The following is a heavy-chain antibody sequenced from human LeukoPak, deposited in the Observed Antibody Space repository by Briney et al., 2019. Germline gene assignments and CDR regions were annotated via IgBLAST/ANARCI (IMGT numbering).Heavy chain of an antibody. Sequence: PSETLSLTCTVYGYSISSCYCWGWIRQPPGKGLEWVGSIYHSGSNYYNPSLKSPVTISVDTSKNQFSLKLGSVTAADTDVYYCSRENLEWLYLDYWGQGTLVTVSS. D-gene: IGHD3-3*01. CDR3: SRENLEWLYLDY. J-gene: IGHJ4*02. CDR1: GYSISSCYC. CDR2: IYHSGSN. V-gene: IGHV4-38-2*02.